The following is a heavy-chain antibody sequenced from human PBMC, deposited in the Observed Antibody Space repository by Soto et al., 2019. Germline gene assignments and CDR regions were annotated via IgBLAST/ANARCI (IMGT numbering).Heavy chain of an antibody. CDR1: GGSISSYH. Sequence: SETLSLPCTVSGGSISSYHWSGIRQSAGKGLEWIGRIYTSGNTHYNPSLKSRVTVSIDTSKNQFFLTVNSVTAADSAVYYCARESGDNWDYEAYWGQGTPVTVSS. D-gene: IGHD1-7*01. CDR2: IYTSGNT. V-gene: IGHV4-4*07. J-gene: IGHJ4*02. CDR3: ARESGDNWDYEAY.